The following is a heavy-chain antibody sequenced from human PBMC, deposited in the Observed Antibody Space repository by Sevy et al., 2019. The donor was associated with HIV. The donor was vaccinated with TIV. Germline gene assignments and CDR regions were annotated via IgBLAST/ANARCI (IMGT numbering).Heavy chain of an antibody. CDR2: IYYNGHI. V-gene: IGHV4-59*08. CDR3: AGENAWGRGYS. D-gene: IGHD1-26*01. Sequence: TENLSLTCTVSGGSITSLYWNWIRQPPGKGLEWIANIYYNGHINYNPSLKSRVTLSLDTSKNQFSLRLSYVTAADTAMYYCAGENAWGRGYSWGQGTLVIVSS. J-gene: IGHJ4*02. CDR1: GGSITSLY.